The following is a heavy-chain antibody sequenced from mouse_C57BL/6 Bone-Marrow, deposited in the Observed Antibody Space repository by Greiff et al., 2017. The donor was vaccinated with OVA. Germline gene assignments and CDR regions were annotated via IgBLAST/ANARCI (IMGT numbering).Heavy chain of an antibody. D-gene: IGHD2-3*01. CDR1: GFTFSSYA. V-gene: IGHV5-9-1*02. J-gene: IGHJ4*01. CDR2: ISSGGDYI. Sequence: EVMLVESGEGLVKPGGSLKLSCAASGFTFSSYAMSWVRQTPEKRLEWVAYISSGGDYIYYADTVKGRFTISRDNARNTLYLQMSSLKSEDTAMYYCTRDGYYKRYAMDYWGQGTSVTVSS. CDR3: TRDGYYKRYAMDY.